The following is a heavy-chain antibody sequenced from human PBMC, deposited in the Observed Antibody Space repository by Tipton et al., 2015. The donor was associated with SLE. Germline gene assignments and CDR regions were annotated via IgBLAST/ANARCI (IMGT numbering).Heavy chain of an antibody. CDR2: INSEETST. D-gene: IGHD3-10*01. Sequence: SLRLSCAAPGFTLSNYWVHWVRQVPGKGLAWVSCINSEETSTNYADSVRVPFTMSRDNAKNTVHLHMNSLIGEDTGEYYCGRWGLGERPYHYNTMDVWGQGTTVTVSS. CDR1: GFTLSNYW. CDR3: GRWGLGERPYHYNTMDV. J-gene: IGHJ6*02. V-gene: IGHV3-74*01.